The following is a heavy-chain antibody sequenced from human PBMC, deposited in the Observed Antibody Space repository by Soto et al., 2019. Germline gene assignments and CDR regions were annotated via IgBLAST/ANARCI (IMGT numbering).Heavy chain of an antibody. Sequence: QVQLVQSGAEVKKPGASVKVSCKASGYTFTSYGISWVRQAPGQGLEWMGWISAYNGNTNYAQKLKGRVTMTTDTSTSTAYMELRSLRSDDTAVYYCARDATIAAAGTKYYYYMDVWGKGTTVTVSS. V-gene: IGHV1-18*01. CDR1: GYTFTSYG. J-gene: IGHJ6*03. D-gene: IGHD6-13*01. CDR2: ISAYNGNT. CDR3: ARDATIAAAGTKYYYYMDV.